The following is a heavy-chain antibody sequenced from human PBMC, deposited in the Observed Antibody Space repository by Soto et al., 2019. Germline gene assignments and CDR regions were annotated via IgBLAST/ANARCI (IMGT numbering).Heavy chain of an antibody. Sequence: ASVKVSCKASGYTFTSSYMHWVRQAPGQGLEWMGIINPSGGSTSYAQKLQGRVTMTTDTSTSTAYMELRSLRSDDTAVYYCARDGPPPDYWGQGTLVTVSS. CDR2: INPSGGST. CDR1: GYTFTSSY. J-gene: IGHJ4*02. CDR3: ARDGPPPDY. V-gene: IGHV1-46*01.